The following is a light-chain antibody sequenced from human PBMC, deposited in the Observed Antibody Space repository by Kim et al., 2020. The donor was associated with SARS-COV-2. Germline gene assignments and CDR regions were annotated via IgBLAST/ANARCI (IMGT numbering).Light chain of an antibody. CDR2: DTS. J-gene: IGKJ3*01. CDR1: QSVSSNH. V-gene: IGKV3-20*01. CDR3: QQYDGSPLGT. Sequence: EIVLTQSPGTLSLSPGERATLSCRASQSVSSNHLAWYQQKPGQAPRVLIYDTSNRAGGIPDRFSGSGSGTDFTLTISRLEPAGFAVYYCQQYDGSPLGTFGPGTKVDIK.